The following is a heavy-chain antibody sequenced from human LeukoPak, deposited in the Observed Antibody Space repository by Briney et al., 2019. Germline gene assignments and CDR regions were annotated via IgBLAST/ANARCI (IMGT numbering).Heavy chain of an antibody. J-gene: IGHJ4*02. CDR2: ISGSGGST. CDR3: ASYDYGGNSGGFDY. CDR1: GFNFSTYN. Sequence: GGSLRLSCAASGFNFSTYNVNWVRQAPGKGLEWVSAISGSGGSTYYADSVQGRFTISRDNSKNTLYLQMNSLRAEDTAVYYCASYDYGGNSGGFDYWGQGTLVTVSS. D-gene: IGHD4-23*01. V-gene: IGHV3-23*01.